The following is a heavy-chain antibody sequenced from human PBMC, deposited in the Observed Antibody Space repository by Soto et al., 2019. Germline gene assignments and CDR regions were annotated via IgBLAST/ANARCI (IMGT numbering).Heavy chain of an antibody. CDR1: GYTLTELS. V-gene: IGHV1-24*01. Sequence: ASVKVSCKVSGYTLTELSMHWVRQAPGKGLEWMGGFDPEDGETICAQKFQGRVTMTEDTSTDTAYMELSSLRSEDTAVYYCATGEGFLEWLLYYWGQGTLVTVSS. CDR3: ATGEGFLEWLLYY. CDR2: FDPEDGET. J-gene: IGHJ4*02. D-gene: IGHD3-3*01.